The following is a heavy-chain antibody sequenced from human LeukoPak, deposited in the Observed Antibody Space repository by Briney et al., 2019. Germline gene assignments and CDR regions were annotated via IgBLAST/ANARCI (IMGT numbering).Heavy chain of an antibody. Sequence: SETLSLTCSVSGDSISGISYYWGWIRQPPGKGLEWIGKIYCSGSSYNNPSLESRVVISLDTSRNQFSLKLTSVTATDTAVYYSARQASVEATGFDFCGQGILVTVSS. V-gene: IGHV4-39*01. J-gene: IGHJ4*02. CDR2: IYCSGSS. CDR1: GDSISGISYY. CDR3: ARQASVEATGFDF. D-gene: IGHD1-26*01.